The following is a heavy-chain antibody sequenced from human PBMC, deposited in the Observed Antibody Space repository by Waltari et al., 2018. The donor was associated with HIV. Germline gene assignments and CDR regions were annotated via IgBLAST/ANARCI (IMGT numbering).Heavy chain of an antibody. CDR1: GSSFTYSW. J-gene: IGHJ4*02. CDR3: ATTHGSGDYDNDFDY. D-gene: IGHD3-10*01. Sequence: EVQLVESGGGWVQPGGSLTPTWDASGSSFTYSWLRWVCQAPGKGMDWVANINQAGTERHYVDSVRGRFTISRDNGKTSVFLQMNSLTVEDTAVYYCATTHGSGDYDNDFDYWGQGTLV. V-gene: IGHV3-7*01. CDR2: INQAGTER.